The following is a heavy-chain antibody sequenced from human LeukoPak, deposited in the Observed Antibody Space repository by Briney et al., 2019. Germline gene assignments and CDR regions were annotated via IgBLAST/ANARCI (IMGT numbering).Heavy chain of an antibody. V-gene: IGHV1-69*13. D-gene: IGHD1-26*01. Sequence: ASVKVSCKASGGTFSSNAVSWVRQAPGQGLEWMGGTIPMFGSTNYAQKFQGRVTITADESTSTAYMELSSLRSEDTAVYYCARVGGSLGNAFDIWGQGTMVTVSS. CDR2: TIPMFGST. CDR1: GGTFSSNA. J-gene: IGHJ3*02. CDR3: ARVGGSLGNAFDI.